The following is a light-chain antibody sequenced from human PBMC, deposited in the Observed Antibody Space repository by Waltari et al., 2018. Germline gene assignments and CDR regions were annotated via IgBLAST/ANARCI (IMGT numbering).Light chain of an antibody. CDR2: SSR. J-gene: IGLJ2*01. Sequence: QSVLTQPPSASGTPGQRVTISCSGTSSNIGRNSVNWYQQLPGMAPKLLIYSSRQRPSGVPDRFSAAKSGTSATLAISGPQSEDEADYYCAAWDDSLNLVVFGGGTKLTVL. V-gene: IGLV1-44*01. CDR3: AAWDDSLNLVV. CDR1: SSNIGRNS.